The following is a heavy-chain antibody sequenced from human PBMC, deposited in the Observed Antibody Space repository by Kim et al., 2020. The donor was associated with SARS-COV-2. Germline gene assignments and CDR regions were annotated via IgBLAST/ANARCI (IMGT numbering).Heavy chain of an antibody. CDR1: GFTFSTYW. CDR3: ARVSGDNRAYWTY. V-gene: IGHV3-7*01. D-gene: IGHD3-22*01. CDR2: IRQDGGEK. Sequence: GGSLRLSCAASGFTFSTYWMSWVRQAPGKGLEWVANIRQDGGEKYYVDSVKGRFTISRDNAKNSLYLQMNRLRAEDTAVYYCARVSGDNRAYWTYWGQGTLVAVSS. J-gene: IGHJ4*02.